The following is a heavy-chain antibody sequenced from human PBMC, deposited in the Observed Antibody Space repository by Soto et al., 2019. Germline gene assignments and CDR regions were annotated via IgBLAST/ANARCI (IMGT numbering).Heavy chain of an antibody. V-gene: IGHV3-30*18. CDR3: AKASRGCYRAYFDY. CDR2: ISYDGGNK. D-gene: IGHD6-19*01. CDR1: GFTFSRDG. J-gene: IGHJ4*02. Sequence: GGYRRLSWAASGFTFSRDGMHWCRQAPGKGLEWVAVISYDGGNKYYADSVKGRFTISRDNSKNTLYLQMNSLRAEDTAVYYCAKASRGCYRAYFDYWGQGTLVTVSS.